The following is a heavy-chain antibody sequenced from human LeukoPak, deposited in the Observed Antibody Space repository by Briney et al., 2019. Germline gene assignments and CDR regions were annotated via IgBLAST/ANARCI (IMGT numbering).Heavy chain of an antibody. Sequence: GGSLRLSCAASGFTFSGSATYWVRQASGKGLEWVGRIRNKAHNYATAYAASVKGRFTISRDDSKNTAYLQMNSLRAEDTAVYYCAKDGYDGSGAYIDYWGQGTLVTVPS. CDR2: IRNKAHNYAT. CDR3: AKDGYDGSGAYIDY. D-gene: IGHD3-22*01. V-gene: IGHV3-73*01. J-gene: IGHJ4*02. CDR1: GFTFSGSA.